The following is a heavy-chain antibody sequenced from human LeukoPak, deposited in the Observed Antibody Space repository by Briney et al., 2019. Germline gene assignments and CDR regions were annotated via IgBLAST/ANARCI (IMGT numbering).Heavy chain of an antibody. V-gene: IGHV4-4*07. Sequence: SETLSLTCTVSGGSISSYYWSWIRQPAGKGLEWIGRIDTSGNTNYKPSLKSRVTMSVDTSKNQFSLKLSSVTAADTAVYYCARVVVVAATRPYYYYMDVWGKGTTVTVSS. CDR2: IDTSGNT. J-gene: IGHJ6*03. D-gene: IGHD2-15*01. CDR3: ARVVVVAATRPYYYYMDV. CDR1: GGSISSYY.